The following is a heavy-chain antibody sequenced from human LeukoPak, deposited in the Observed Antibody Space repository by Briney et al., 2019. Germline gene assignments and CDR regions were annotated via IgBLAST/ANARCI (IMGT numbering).Heavy chain of an antibody. V-gene: IGHV1-69*13. CDR1: GGTFSSYA. CDR3: ASLLGYCTNGVCSPYHASSDY. J-gene: IGHJ4*02. D-gene: IGHD2-8*01. CDR2: IIPIFGTA. Sequence: SVKVSCKASGGTFSSYAISWVRQVPGQGLEWMGGIIPIFGTANYAQKFQGRVTITADESTSTAYMELSSLRSEDTAVYYCASLLGYCTNGVCSPYHASSDYWGQGTLVTVSS.